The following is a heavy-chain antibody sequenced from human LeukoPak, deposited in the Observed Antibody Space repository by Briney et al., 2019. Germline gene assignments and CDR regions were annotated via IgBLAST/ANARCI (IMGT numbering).Heavy chain of an antibody. Sequence: SETLSLTCTVSGGSISSSSYYWGWIRQPPGKGLEWIGSIYYSGSTYYNPSLKSRVTISVDTSKNQFSLKLSSVTAADTAVYYCARGDLRYYDFWSGYRRVRAFDIWGQGTMVTVSS. CDR1: GGSISSSSYY. CDR2: IYYSGST. D-gene: IGHD3-3*01. V-gene: IGHV4-39*01. CDR3: ARGDLRYYDFWSGYRRVRAFDI. J-gene: IGHJ3*02.